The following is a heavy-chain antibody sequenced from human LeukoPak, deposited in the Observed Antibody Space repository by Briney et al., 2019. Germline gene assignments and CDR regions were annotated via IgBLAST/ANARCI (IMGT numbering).Heavy chain of an antibody. V-gene: IGHV3-30*04. CDR3: ARADTARQLLFYMDV. CDR1: GFTFSSYA. Sequence: GRSLRLSCAASGFTFSSYAMHWVRQAPGKGLEWVAVISYDGSNKYYADSVKGRFTISRDNSKNTLYLQMNSLRAEDTAVYYCARADTARQLLFYMDVWGKGTTVTVSS. J-gene: IGHJ6*03. D-gene: IGHD6-6*01. CDR2: ISYDGSNK.